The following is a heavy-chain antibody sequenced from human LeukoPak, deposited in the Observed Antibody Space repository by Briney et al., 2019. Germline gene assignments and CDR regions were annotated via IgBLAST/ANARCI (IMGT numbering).Heavy chain of an antibody. Sequence: SVKVSCKASGGTFSSYAISWVRQAPGQGLEWMGGIIPIFGTANYAQKFQGRVMITADESTSTAYMELSSLRSEDTAVYYCARPALRYYDSCGYYYTFDYWGQGTLVTVSS. CDR2: IIPIFGTA. J-gene: IGHJ4*02. D-gene: IGHD3-22*01. V-gene: IGHV1-69*13. CDR3: ARPALRYYDSCGYYYTFDY. CDR1: GGTFSSYA.